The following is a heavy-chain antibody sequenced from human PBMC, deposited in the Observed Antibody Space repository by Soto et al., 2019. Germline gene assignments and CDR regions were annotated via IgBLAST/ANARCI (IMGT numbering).Heavy chain of an antibody. J-gene: IGHJ6*02. Sequence: GASVKVSCKASGYTFTGYYMHWVRQAPGQGLEWMGWINPNSGGTNYAQKFQGWVTMTRDTSISTAYMELSRLRSDDTAVYYCARALRLGELSLAGQYYYGMDVWGQGTMVTVSS. D-gene: IGHD3-16*02. CDR3: ARALRLGELSLAGQYYYGMDV. CDR2: INPNSGGT. V-gene: IGHV1-2*04. CDR1: GYTFTGYY.